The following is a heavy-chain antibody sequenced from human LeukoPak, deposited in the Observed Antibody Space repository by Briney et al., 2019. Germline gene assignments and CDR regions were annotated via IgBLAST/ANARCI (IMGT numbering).Heavy chain of an antibody. V-gene: IGHV4-59*01. Sequence: SETLSLTCTVSGGSISSYYWSWIRQPPGKGLEWIGYIYYSGSTNYNPSLRSRVTISVDTSKNQFSLKLSSVTAADTAVYYCARKRAAAGILDYWGQGTLVTVSS. CDR1: GGSISSYY. J-gene: IGHJ4*02. D-gene: IGHD6-13*01. CDR2: IYYSGST. CDR3: ARKRAAAGILDY.